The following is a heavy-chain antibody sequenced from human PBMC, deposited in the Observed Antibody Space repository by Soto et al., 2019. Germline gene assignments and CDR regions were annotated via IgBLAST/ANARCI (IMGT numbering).Heavy chain of an antibody. D-gene: IGHD3-22*01. CDR2: ISGSGGST. CDR3: AKDRARGYDSSGYYFDY. J-gene: IGHJ4*02. Sequence: EVQLLESGGGLVQPGGSLRLSCAASGFTFSSYAMSWVRQAPGKGLEWVSAISGSGGSTYYADSVKGRFTISRDNSKNTLYLQMNRLRAEDTAVYYCAKDRARGYDSSGYYFDYWGQGTLVTVSS. V-gene: IGHV3-23*01. CDR1: GFTFSSYA.